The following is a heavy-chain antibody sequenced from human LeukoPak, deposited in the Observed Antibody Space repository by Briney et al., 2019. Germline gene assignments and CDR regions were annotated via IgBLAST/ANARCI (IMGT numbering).Heavy chain of an antibody. CDR1: GGSFSGYY. CDR2: INNSGST. Sequence: SETLSLTCAVYGGSFSGYYWSWIRQPPGKGLEWIGEINNSGSTNYNTSLKSRVTISVDTSKNKSSRKLSSVTAPDTAVYYCARQPLLGYCSSTSCYRGCRNWFDPWGQGTLVTVSS. D-gene: IGHD2-2*01. CDR3: ARQPLLGYCSSTSCYRGCRNWFDP. J-gene: IGHJ5*02. V-gene: IGHV4-34*01.